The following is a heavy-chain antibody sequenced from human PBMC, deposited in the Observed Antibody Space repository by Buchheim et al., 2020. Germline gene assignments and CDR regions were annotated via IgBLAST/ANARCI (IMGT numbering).Heavy chain of an antibody. V-gene: IGHV3-7*01. CDR2: IKQDGSEN. CDR3: ARDRNCTNGVYTNWYFDL. J-gene: IGHJ2*01. Sequence: EVQLVAFGGGLVQPGGPRGLPCEAFGLPFSSYWMGWVPQAPGKGLGWVANIKQDGSENYFVASVKGRFTLSRDNAKNSLYLQMNSLRAEDTAVYYCARDRNCTNGVYTNWYFDLWGRGTL. D-gene: IGHD2-8*01. CDR1: GLPFSSYW.